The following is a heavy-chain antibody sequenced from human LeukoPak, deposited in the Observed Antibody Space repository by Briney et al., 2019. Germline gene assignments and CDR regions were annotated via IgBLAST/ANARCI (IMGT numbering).Heavy chain of an antibody. D-gene: IGHD6-19*01. Sequence: PSETLSLTCTVSGGSISSYYWSWIRQPPGKGLGWIGYIYYSGSTNYNPSLKSRVTISVDTSKNQFSLKLSSVTAADTAVYYCARQWLAPYYGMDVWAKGPRSPSL. CDR2: IYYSGST. CDR1: GGSISSYY. CDR3: ARQWLAPYYGMDV. V-gene: IGHV4-59*08. J-gene: IGHJ6*02.